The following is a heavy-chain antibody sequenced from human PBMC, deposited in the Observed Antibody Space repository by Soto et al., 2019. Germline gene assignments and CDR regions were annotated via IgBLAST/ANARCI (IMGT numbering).Heavy chain of an antibody. Sequence: ASVKVSCKASGYSFTDYHIHWVRQAPGQGLEWLGRINPKSGGTSTAQKFQGWVTMTTETSISTASMELTRLTSDDTAIYYCARGDSTDCSNGVCSFFYNHDMDVWGQGTTVTVS. J-gene: IGHJ6*02. D-gene: IGHD2-8*01. CDR1: GYSFTDYH. V-gene: IGHV1-2*04. CDR3: ARGDSTDCSNGVCSFFYNHDMDV. CDR2: INPKSGGT.